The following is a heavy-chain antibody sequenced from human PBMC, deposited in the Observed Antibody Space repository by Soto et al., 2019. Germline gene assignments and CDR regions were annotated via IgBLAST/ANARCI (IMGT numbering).Heavy chain of an antibody. J-gene: IGHJ4*02. V-gene: IGHV4-34*01. D-gene: IGHD3-3*01. CDR2: INHSGST. Sequence: SATLSLTCAGYVGSFSGYYWSWIREPPGQGLEWIGEINHSGSTNYNPSLKSRVTISVDTSKNLSSLKLSSVTAADTAVYYCARGRAYYDLWSGYYPFDYWGQGTLVTVSS. CDR1: VGSFSGYY. CDR3: ARGRAYYDLWSGYYPFDY.